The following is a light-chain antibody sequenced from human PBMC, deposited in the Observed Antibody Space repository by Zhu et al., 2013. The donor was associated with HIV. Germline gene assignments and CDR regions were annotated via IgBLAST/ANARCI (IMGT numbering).Light chain of an antibody. CDR3: QQYNSYWT. CDR1: QTVGTW. J-gene: IGKJ1*01. Sequence: DIQMTQSPSTLSASIGDRVTITCRASQTVGTWLAWYQQKPGEGPRLLIYKASNLASGVPSRFSGSGSGTDFTLTISNLQPDDFATYYCQQYNSYWTFGQGTKVEIK. CDR2: KAS. V-gene: IGKV1-5*03.